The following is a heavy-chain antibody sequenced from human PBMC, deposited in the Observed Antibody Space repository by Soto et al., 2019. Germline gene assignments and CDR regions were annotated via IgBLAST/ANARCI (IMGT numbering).Heavy chain of an antibody. CDR2: VYYTGTT. CDR1: YAWMNNDH. CDR3: ARQVTGLMGYAYDI. Sequence: SETLSLTCTVSYAWMNNDHGTWIRQPPGKGLEWIAYVYYTGTTNFNPSLKSRVTISMDTSKNQFSLKLRSLTAADTAIYYCARQVTGLMGYAYDIWGQGTMVT. V-gene: IGHV4-59*08. D-gene: IGHD2-8*02. J-gene: IGHJ3*02.